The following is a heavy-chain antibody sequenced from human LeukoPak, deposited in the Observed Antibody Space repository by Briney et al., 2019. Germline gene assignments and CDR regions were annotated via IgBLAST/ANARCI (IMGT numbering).Heavy chain of an antibody. Sequence: SETLSLTCTVSGGSISSGGYYWSWIRQHPGKGLEWIGYIYYSGSTYYNPSLKSRVTISVDTSKNQFSLKLSSATAADTAVYYCARIDTAMVFARLWGQGTLVTVSS. CDR1: GGSISSGGYY. D-gene: IGHD5-18*01. J-gene: IGHJ4*02. V-gene: IGHV4-31*03. CDR3: ARIDTAMVFARL. CDR2: IYYSGST.